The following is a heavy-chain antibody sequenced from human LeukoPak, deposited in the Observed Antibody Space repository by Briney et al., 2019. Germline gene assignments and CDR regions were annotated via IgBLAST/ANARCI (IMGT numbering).Heavy chain of an antibody. CDR3: ARIDYFYGMDV. CDR1: GFTFSTYG. Sequence: PGGSLRLSCAASGFTFSTYGMNWVRQAPGKGLELVSSISSSSSYIYYADSVKGRFTISRDNAKNSLYLQMNSLRAEDTAVYYCARIDYFYGMDVWGQGTTVTVSS. CDR2: ISSSSSYI. J-gene: IGHJ6*02. V-gene: IGHV3-21*01.